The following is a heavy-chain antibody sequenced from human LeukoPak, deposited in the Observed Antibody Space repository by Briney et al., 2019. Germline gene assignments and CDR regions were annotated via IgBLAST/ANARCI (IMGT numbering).Heavy chain of an antibody. Sequence: GGSLRLSCAASGFTFSTYSMTWVRQGPGKGLEWVSSIYPSGDSTFYADSVKGRFTISRDNSKKTLYLKMSSLRTEDTAIYYCAKDVVPDSGWDLDYWGQGTLVTVSS. CDR1: GFTFSTYS. J-gene: IGHJ4*02. CDR3: AKDVVPDSGWDLDY. V-gene: IGHV3-23*01. D-gene: IGHD6-19*01. CDR2: IYPSGDST.